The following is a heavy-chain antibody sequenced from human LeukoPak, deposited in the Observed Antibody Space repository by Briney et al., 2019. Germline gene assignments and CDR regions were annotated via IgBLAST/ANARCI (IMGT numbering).Heavy chain of an antibody. Sequence: SVKVSCKASGGTFSSYAIRWVRQAPGQGLEWMGGIIPIFGTANYAQKFQGRVTITADESTSTAYMELSSLRSEDTAVYYCAREGGNWNGPPPSYFDYWGQGTLVTVSS. V-gene: IGHV1-69*01. CDR3: AREGGNWNGPPPSYFDY. J-gene: IGHJ4*02. CDR1: GGTFSSYA. CDR2: IIPIFGTA. D-gene: IGHD1-1*01.